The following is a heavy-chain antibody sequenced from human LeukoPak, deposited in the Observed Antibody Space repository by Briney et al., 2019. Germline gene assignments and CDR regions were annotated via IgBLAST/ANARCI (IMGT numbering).Heavy chain of an antibody. D-gene: IGHD6-13*01. Sequence: SQTLSLTCTASGGSISSGDYYWSWLRQPPGTGLEWIGYIYYSGSTYYNPSLKSRVTISVDTSKNQFSLKLSSVTTADTAVYYCAREGFWYRSSWYGGYFAYWGEGTLVTVSS. J-gene: IGHJ4*02. V-gene: IGHV4-30-4*01. CDR3: AREGFWYRSSWYGGYFAY. CDR1: GGSISSGDYY. CDR2: IYYSGST.